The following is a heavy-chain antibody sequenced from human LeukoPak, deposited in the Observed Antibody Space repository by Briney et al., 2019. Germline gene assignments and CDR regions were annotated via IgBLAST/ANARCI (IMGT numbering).Heavy chain of an antibody. CDR3: ARGATVVTHFDY. J-gene: IGHJ4*02. V-gene: IGHV4-59*01. CDR2: IYYSGST. CDR1: GGSISSYY. D-gene: IGHD4-23*01. Sequence: SETLSLTCTVSGGSISSYYWSWIRQPPGKGLEWIGYIYYSGSTNYNPSLKSRVTISVDTSKNQFSLKLSSVTAADTAVYYCARGATVVTHFDYWGQGTLVTVSS.